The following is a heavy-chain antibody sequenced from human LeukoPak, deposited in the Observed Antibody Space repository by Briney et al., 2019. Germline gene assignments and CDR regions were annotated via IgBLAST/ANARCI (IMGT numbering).Heavy chain of an antibody. Sequence: SETLSLTCTVSGASIRSSSYFWGWIRQPPGKGLEWFGTFDYSGITYYNPALKRRVSISADTAKHHFSVKLTSVTAADTAGYVXXXXXSRGHYGSEYFDYWGQGTLVGVSS. D-gene: IGHD3-22*01. CDR1: GASIRSSSYF. CDR3: XXXXSRGHYGSEYFDY. CDR2: FDYSGIT. J-gene: IGHJ4*02. V-gene: IGHV4-39*02.